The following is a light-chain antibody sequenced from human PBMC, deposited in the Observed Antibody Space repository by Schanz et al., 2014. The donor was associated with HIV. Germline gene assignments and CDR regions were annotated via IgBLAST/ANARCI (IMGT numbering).Light chain of an antibody. CDR3: CSYAGSYPPLYV. CDR2: EVN. Sequence: QSALTQPPSASGSPGQSVTISCTGTSSDVGGYKYVSWYQQHPGKAPKLMIYEVNQRPSGVPDRFSGSKSGNTASLTISGLQAEDEADYYCCSYAGSYPPLYVFGTGTKLTVL. J-gene: IGLJ1*01. CDR1: SSDVGGYKY. V-gene: IGLV2-8*01.